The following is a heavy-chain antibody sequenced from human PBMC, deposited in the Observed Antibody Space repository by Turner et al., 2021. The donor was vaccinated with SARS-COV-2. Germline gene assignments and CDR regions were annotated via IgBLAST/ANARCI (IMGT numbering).Heavy chain of an antibody. CDR3: ARGHSHSAWYVPSH. J-gene: IGHJ4*02. Sequence: QVQLVESGGGVVQPRRSLRLSCAASGFTFGGYAMHWVRQAPGKGLEWLAGILYDGNSKYYADSVKGRRTISRDNSKNTLDLQINSLRPEYTAVYYCARGHSHSAWYVPSHWGQGTLVTVSS. CDR2: ILYDGNSK. CDR1: GFTFGGYA. V-gene: IGHV3-30-3*01. D-gene: IGHD6-19*01.